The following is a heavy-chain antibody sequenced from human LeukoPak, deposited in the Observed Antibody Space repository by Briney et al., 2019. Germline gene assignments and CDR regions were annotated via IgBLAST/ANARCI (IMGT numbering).Heavy chain of an antibody. V-gene: IGHV3-30*04. Sequence: GGSLRLSCAATGFTFSNNAMRWVRQAPGKGLEWVAVISYDGTNQRHADSVKGRFTISRDNSENTQFLQMNSLRPEDTAVYYCARDGAARLLRYYYYMDVWGKGTTVTVSS. D-gene: IGHD6-6*01. CDR3: ARDGAARLLRYYYYMDV. CDR2: ISYDGTNQ. CDR1: GFTFSNNA. J-gene: IGHJ6*03.